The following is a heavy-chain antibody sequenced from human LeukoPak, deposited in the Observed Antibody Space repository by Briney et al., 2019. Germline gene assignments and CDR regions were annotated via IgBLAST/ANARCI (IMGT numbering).Heavy chain of an antibody. CDR2: IYHSGSA. CDR1: GGSLSGYY. V-gene: IGHV4-34*01. J-gene: IGHJ4*02. Sequence: SETLSLTCGVYGGSLSGYYWSWIRQPPGKGLEWIGEIYHSGSANYNPSLKSRVTISVDTSKNQFSLNLSSVTAADTAVYYCAREGYYWGPGTLVTVSS. CDR3: AREGYY.